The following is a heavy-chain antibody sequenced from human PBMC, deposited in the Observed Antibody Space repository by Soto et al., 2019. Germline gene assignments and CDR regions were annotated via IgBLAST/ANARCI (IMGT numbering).Heavy chain of an antibody. D-gene: IGHD6-13*01. Sequence: QVQLVQSGAEVKKPGASVKVSCKASGYTFTSYDINWVRQATGQGLEWMGWMNPNSGNRGYAQKFQGRGTMTRNTSISTAYMELSSLRSADTSVYYCARERSAAGTGWFDPWGQGTLVTVSS. CDR2: MNPNSGNR. J-gene: IGHJ5*02. CDR3: ARERSAAGTGWFDP. CDR1: GYTFTSYD. V-gene: IGHV1-8*01.